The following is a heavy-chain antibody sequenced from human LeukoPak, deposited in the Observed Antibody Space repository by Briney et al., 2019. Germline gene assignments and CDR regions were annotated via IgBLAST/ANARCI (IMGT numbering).Heavy chain of an antibody. Sequence: SETLSLTCAVYGGSFSAFHWNWIRQSPAKGLEWLGEMKQSGTPRYNPSLQSRVTISVDKSKNQFSLNVRSVTAADTAVYYCARGELMAVAGLTLDYWGQGTLVTVSS. D-gene: IGHD6-19*01. CDR3: ARGELMAVAGLTLDY. V-gene: IGHV4-34*01. J-gene: IGHJ4*02. CDR1: GGSFSAFH. CDR2: MKQSGTP.